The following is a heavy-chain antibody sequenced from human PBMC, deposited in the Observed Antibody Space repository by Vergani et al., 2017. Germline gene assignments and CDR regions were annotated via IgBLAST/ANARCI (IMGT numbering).Heavy chain of an antibody. CDR1: GASVSRGTYY. Sequence: QVQLQASGPGLLKPSQTLSLTCTVSGASVSRGTYYWTWIRQPAGKKLEWIVRMYTSGHTIYNPSLESRVTMSVDTSKNQFSLQLSSVTAADTAVYYCARASHCINCYSEGPNGPGYYYMDVWGKGTTVTVSS. CDR2: MYTSGHT. V-gene: IGHV4-61*02. D-gene: IGHD2-21*01. CDR3: ARASHCINCYSEGPNGPGYYYMDV. J-gene: IGHJ6*03.